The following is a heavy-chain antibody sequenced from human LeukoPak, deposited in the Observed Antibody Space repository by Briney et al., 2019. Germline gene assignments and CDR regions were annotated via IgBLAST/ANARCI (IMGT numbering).Heavy chain of an antibody. CDR1: GFTFSDSA. CDR2: IRGTGGTT. Sequence: GGSLRLSCAASGFTFSDSALIWVRQAPGKGLEGISAIRGTGGTTYSAASVKGRCTISRDNSRNTVYLQMNSLKAEDTALYFWGKDPNGDYVGAFDFWGPGTMVTVSS. V-gene: IGHV3-23*01. D-gene: IGHD4-17*01. J-gene: IGHJ3*01. CDR3: GKDPNGDYVGAFDF.